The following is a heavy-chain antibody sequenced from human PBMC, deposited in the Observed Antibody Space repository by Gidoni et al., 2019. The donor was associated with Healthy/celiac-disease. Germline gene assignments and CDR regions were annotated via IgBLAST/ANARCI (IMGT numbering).Heavy chain of an antibody. Sequence: ADSVKGRFTISRYNSKNTLYLQMNSPRAEDTAVYYCARVYSSRYYYYYYMDVWGKGTTVTGSS. J-gene: IGHJ6*03. V-gene: IGHV3-33*01. CDR3: ARVYSSRYYYYYYMDV. D-gene: IGHD6-19*01.